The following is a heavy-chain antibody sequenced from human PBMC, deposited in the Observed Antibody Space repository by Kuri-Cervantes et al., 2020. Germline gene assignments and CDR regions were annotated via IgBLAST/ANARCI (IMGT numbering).Heavy chain of an antibody. CDR3: ARCDWDYGSSGYYYFDY. J-gene: IGHJ4*02. Sequence: ASVKVSCKASGYTFTAYYMHWVRQAPGQGLEWMGWINPNSGGTNYAQKFQGRVTMTTDTSTSTAYMELRSLRSDDTAVYYCARCDWDYGSSGYYYFDYWGQGTLVTVSS. V-gene: IGHV1-2*02. D-gene: IGHD3-22*01. CDR2: INPNSGGT. CDR1: GYTFTAYY.